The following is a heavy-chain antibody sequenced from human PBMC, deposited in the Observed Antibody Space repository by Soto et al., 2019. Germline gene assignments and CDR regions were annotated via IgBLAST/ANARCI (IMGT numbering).Heavy chain of an antibody. CDR1: GFSLSRYG. CDR3: AKDTQQVVLSHRFDP. D-gene: IGHD6-13*01. V-gene: IGHV3-30*18. Sequence: QVQLVESGGGVVQPGTSLTLSCSASGFSLSRYGMHWVRQAPGKGLEWVATISYDGSKKTYVDSVQGRFTISRDNFKNTLYLQMNSLTAADTGLYYCAKDTQQVVLSHRFDPWGQGTLVSVSS. J-gene: IGHJ5*02. CDR2: ISYDGSKK.